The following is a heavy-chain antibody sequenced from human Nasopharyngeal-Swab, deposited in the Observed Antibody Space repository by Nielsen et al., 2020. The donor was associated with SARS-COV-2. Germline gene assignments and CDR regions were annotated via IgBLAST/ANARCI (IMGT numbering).Heavy chain of an antibody. J-gene: IGHJ6*02. CDR3: ARTATGNYYYYYGMDV. D-gene: IGHD5-12*01. CDR1: GYTFTSYG. CDR2: MNPNSGNT. V-gene: IGHV1-8*02. Sequence: ASVKVSCKASGYTFTSYGINWVRQATGQGLEWMGWMNPNSGNTGYAQKFQGRVTMTRNTSISTAYMELSSLRSEDTAVYYCARTATGNYYYYYGMDVWGQGTTVTVSS.